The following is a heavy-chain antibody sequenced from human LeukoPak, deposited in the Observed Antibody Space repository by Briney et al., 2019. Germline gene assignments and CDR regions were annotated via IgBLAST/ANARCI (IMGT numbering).Heavy chain of an antibody. CDR1: GGTFSSYA. D-gene: IGHD6-6*01. Sequence: ASVKVSCKASGGTFSSYAISWVRQAPGQGLEWMGGIIPIFGTANYAQKFQGRVTITADESTSTAYMELSSLRSEDTAVYYCARLGVAARPEDYWGQGTLVTVSS. CDR2: IIPIFGTA. J-gene: IGHJ4*02. V-gene: IGHV1-69*13. CDR3: ARLGVAARPEDY.